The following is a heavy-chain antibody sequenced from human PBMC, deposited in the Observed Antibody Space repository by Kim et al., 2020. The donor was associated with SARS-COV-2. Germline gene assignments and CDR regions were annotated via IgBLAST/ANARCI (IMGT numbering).Heavy chain of an antibody. V-gene: IGHV6-1*01. J-gene: IGHJ3*02. CDR3: ARGARRVHAFDI. D-gene: IGHD3-16*01. CDR1: GDSVSSITDS. Sequence: SQTLSLTCAISGDSVSSITDSWNWIRLSPSRGLEWLGRTYYRSKWLNDYALSMKGRITVSPDTSKNEFSLQLNSVTAEDTALYYCARGARRVHAFDIWGQGTMLTVSS. CDR2: TYYRSKWLN.